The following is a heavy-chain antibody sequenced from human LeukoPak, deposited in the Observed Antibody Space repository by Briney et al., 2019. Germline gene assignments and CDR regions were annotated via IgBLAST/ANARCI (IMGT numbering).Heavy chain of an antibody. J-gene: IGHJ6*02. CDR2: ISSSSSYI. Sequence: PGGSLRLSCAASGFTLSSYSINWVRQAPGKGLEWVSFISSSSSYIDYADSVKGRFTISRDNAKNSLYLQMNSLRAEDTAVYYCARDGLLGTGYYGMDVWGQGTTVTVSS. CDR3: ARDGLLGTGYYGMDV. CDR1: GFTLSSYS. D-gene: IGHD6-13*01. V-gene: IGHV3-21*01.